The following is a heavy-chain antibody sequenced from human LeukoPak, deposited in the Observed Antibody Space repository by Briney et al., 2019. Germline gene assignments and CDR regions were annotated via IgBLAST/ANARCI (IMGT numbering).Heavy chain of an antibody. V-gene: IGHV3-48*01. Sequence: GGSLRLSCAASGFTFSSYSMNWVRQAPGKGLEWVSYISSSSSTIYYADFVKGVFTTSRENAKHSLSLQTDGLRAEDTAVYYCARGEGTEPTAYWGQGNLVTVSS. CDR3: ARGEGTEPTAY. CDR2: ISSSSSTI. D-gene: IGHD1-14*01. J-gene: IGHJ4*02. CDR1: GFTFSSYS.